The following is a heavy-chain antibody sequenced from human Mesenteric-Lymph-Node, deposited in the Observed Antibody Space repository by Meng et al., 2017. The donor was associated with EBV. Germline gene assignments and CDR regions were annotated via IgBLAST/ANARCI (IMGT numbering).Heavy chain of an antibody. CDR2: INRIGGT. CDR3: ARGYTYNYESGVPPFDL. CDR1: DGSVSNYY. J-gene: IGHJ5*02. D-gene: IGHD3-22*01. V-gene: IGHV4-34*01. Sequence: QGHVQQVVPGLLKPSEPLSLTCAVYDGSVSNYYWSRIRQSPEKGLEWIGEINRIGGTDYNPSLKSRVTISVDTSKNQFSLRLSSVTAADTAVYYCARGYTYNYESGVPPFDLWGHGTLVTVSS.